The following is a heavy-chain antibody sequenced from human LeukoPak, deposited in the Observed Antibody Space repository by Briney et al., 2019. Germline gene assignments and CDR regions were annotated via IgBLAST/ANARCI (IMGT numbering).Heavy chain of an antibody. J-gene: IGHJ3*02. CDR3: TTFCTVVLSPYDGFDI. CDR1: GGPIASRSNC. D-gene: IGHD2-8*02. CDR2: IYYSGNT. Sequence: PSETLSLTCIVPGGPIASRSNCWVWIRQPPGKGLESIGSIYYSGNTYYNPSLKSRVTISVDTSKNQFSLNLASVTAADTAMYCCTTFCTVVLSPYDGFDIWGPRDNGHRLL. V-gene: IGHV4-39*07.